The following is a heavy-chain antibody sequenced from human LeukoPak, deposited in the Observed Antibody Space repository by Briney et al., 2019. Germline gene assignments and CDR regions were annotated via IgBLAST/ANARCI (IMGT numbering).Heavy chain of an antibody. CDR1: GFPVSNNY. CDR3: ARELRGYCSTTSCPFGY. Sequence: GGSLRLSCAASGFPVSNNYMTWVRQAPGKGLEWVSVIFSVDNGCMTDYADPVKRRFSISRDNSKNTLYLQMNSLRAEDTAVYYCARELRGYCSTTSCPFGYWGQGTLVTVSS. D-gene: IGHD2-2*01. V-gene: IGHV3-66*02. J-gene: IGHJ4*02. CDR2: IFSVDNGCMT.